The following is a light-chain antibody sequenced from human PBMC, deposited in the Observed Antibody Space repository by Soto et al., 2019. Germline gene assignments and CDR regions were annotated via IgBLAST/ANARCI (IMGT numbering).Light chain of an antibody. Sequence: DIQMTQSPSTLSGSVGDIVTITCRASQTISSWLAWYQQKPGKAPKLLIYDASSLESGVPSRFSGSVSGTEFTLTISSLQPDDFATYYCQQYNSYLWTFGQGTKVDIK. J-gene: IGKJ1*01. CDR2: DAS. V-gene: IGKV1-5*01. CDR1: QTISSW. CDR3: QQYNSYLWT.